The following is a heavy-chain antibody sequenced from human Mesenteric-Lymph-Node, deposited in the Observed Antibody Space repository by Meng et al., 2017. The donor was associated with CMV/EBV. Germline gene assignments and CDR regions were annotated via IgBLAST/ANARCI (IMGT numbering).Heavy chain of an antibody. D-gene: IGHD3-22*01. Sequence: GGSLRLSCAASGFTFSSYAMHWVRQAPGKGLEWVAVISYDGSNKYYADSVKGRFTISRDNSKSMLYLQMTSLRPEDTAVYYCASSLSRFASSGYFGYWGQGALVTVSS. CDR1: GFTFSSYA. CDR2: ISYDGSNK. CDR3: ASSLSRFASSGYFGY. J-gene: IGHJ4*02. V-gene: IGHV3-30*14.